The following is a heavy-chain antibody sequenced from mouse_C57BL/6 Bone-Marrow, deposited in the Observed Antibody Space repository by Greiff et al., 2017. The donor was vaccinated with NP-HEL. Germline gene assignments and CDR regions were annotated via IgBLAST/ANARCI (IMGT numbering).Heavy chain of an antibody. CDR2: IWSGGRT. J-gene: IGHJ1*03. D-gene: IGHD1-1*01. V-gene: IGHV2-2*01. Sequence: QVQLQQSGPGLVQPSQSLSITCTVSGFSLTSYGVHWVRQSPGKGLEWLGVIWSGGRTDYNAAFISRLSISKDNSTSQVFFKMNSLQADDTAIYYCASITTVGWYFDVWGTGTTVTVSS. CDR3: ASITTVGWYFDV. CDR1: GFSLTSYG.